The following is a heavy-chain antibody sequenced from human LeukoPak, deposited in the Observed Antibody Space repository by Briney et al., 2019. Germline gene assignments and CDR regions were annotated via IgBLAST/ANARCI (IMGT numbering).Heavy chain of an antibody. D-gene: IGHD1-26*01. CDR1: GGSFSGYY. V-gene: IGHV4-34*01. J-gene: IGHJ4*02. CDR2: INHSGST. Sequence: SETLSLTCAVYGGSFSGYYWSWIRQPPGKGLEWIGEINHSGSTNYNPSLKSRVTISVDTSKNQFSLKLSSVTAADTAVYYCAVQGLEWELPDYWGQGTLVTVSS. CDR3: AVQGLEWELPDY.